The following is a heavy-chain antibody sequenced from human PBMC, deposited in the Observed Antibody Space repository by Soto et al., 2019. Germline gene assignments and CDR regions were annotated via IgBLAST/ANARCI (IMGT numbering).Heavy chain of an antibody. CDR1: RLTFSNYA. V-gene: IGHV3-30*04. CDR2: ISYDGSNK. Sequence: GSLRLSCAASRLTFSNYAIHWVRQAPCKWLEWVALISYDGSNKDYADSVKGRFTISRDNSKNTLFLQMNSLRGEDTAVYYCAKESYSSSSYYYGMDVWGQGTTVT. D-gene: IGHD6-6*01. CDR3: AKESYSSSSYYYGMDV. J-gene: IGHJ6*02.